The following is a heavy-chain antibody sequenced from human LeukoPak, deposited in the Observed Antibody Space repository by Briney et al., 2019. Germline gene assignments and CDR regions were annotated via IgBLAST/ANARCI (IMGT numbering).Heavy chain of an antibody. J-gene: IGHJ4*02. CDR3: ARNGDGHFDY. Sequence: AGGSLRLSCAASGFTVSSNYMSWVRQAPGKGLEWVSFISSDDSITYYADSVKGRFFISRDSAKNSLYLQMNSLRAEDTAIYYCARNGDGHFDYWGQGTLVTVSS. CDR2: ISSDDSIT. D-gene: IGHD3-10*01. CDR1: GFTVSSNY. V-gene: IGHV3-11*04.